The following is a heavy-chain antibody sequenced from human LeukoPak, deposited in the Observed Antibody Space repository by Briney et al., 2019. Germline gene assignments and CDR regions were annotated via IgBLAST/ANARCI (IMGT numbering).Heavy chain of an antibody. Sequence: PGGSLRLSCAASGFTFSSYAMSWVRQTPEKGLEWVANIKQDGYEKYYVDSVKGRFTISRDNAKNSLYLQMNSLRADDTAIYYCARDKIVGPTTLDYWGQGTLVTVSS. D-gene: IGHD1-26*01. CDR3: ARDKIVGPTTLDY. CDR2: IKQDGYEK. V-gene: IGHV3-7*01. CDR1: GFTFSSYA. J-gene: IGHJ4*02.